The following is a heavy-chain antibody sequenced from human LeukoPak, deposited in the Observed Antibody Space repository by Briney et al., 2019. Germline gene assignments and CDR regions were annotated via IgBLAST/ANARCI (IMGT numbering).Heavy chain of an antibody. Sequence: SETLSLACTVSGGSISSSTYYWGLIRQPPGKGLEWIGSIYYSGSTYYNPSLKSRATISVDTSKNQFSLKLSTVTAADTAVYYCSRHGRVRSSFDYWGQGTLVTVSS. J-gene: IGHJ4*02. D-gene: IGHD6-6*01. CDR1: GGSISSSTYY. V-gene: IGHV4-39*01. CDR3: SRHGRVRSSFDY. CDR2: IYYSGST.